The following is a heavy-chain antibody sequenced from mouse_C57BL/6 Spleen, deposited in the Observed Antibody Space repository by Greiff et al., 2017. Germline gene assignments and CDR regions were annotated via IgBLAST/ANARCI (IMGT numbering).Heavy chain of an antibody. D-gene: IGHD2-4*01. CDR2: ISSGSSTI. CDR3: ARIYYDYDRGYAMDY. J-gene: IGHJ4*01. V-gene: IGHV5-17*01. CDR1: GFTFSDYG. Sequence: EVNVVESGGGLVKPGGSLKLSCAASGFTFSDYGMHWVRQAPEKGLEWVAYISSGSSTIYYADTVKGRFTISRDNAKNTLFLQMTSLRSEDTAMYYCARIYYDYDRGYAMDYWGQGTSVTVSS.